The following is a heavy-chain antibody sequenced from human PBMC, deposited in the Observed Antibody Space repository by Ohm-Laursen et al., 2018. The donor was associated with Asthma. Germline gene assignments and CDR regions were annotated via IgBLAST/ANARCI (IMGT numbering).Heavy chain of an antibody. CDR1: GFTFSSYG. Sequence: SQRLSCAASGFTFSSYGMHWVRQAPGKGLEWVAVIWYDGSNKYYADSVKGRFTISRDNSKNTLYLQMNTLRAEDTAVYYCAKNGDHFDYWGQGTLVTVSS. CDR3: AKNGDHFDY. D-gene: IGHD4-17*01. V-gene: IGHV3-33*06. J-gene: IGHJ4*02. CDR2: IWYDGSNK.